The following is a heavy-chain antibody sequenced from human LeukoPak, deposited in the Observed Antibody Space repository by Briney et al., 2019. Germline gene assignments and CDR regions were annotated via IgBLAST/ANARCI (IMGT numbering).Heavy chain of an antibody. V-gene: IGHV3-53*01. CDR1: GFTFSVYS. CDR3: AREVRGNYYDSSGYYDY. D-gene: IGHD3-22*01. CDR2: IYSGGST. J-gene: IGHJ4*02. Sequence: GGSLRLSCAGSGFTFSVYSMHWVRQAPGKGLEWVSVIYSGGSTYYADSVKGRFTISRDNSKNTLYLQMNSLRAEDTAVYYCAREVRGNYYDSSGYYDYWGQGTLVTVSS.